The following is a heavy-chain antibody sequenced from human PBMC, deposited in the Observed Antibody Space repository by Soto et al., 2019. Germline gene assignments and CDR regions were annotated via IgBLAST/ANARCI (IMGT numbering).Heavy chain of an antibody. D-gene: IGHD3-3*01. J-gene: IGHJ4*02. V-gene: IGHV3-23*01. Sequence: EVQLLESGGGLVQPGGSLRLSCAASGFTFSSYAMSWVRQAPGKGLEWVSAISGSGGSTDYADSVNGRFTISRDNSKNTLYLQMNSLRAEDTALYYCANDLVSIFGVAPDYWGQGTLVTVSS. CDR3: ANDLVSIFGVAPDY. CDR2: ISGSGGST. CDR1: GFTFSSYA.